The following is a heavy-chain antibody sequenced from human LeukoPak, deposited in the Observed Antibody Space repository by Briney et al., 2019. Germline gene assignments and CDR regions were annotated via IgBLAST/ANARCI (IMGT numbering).Heavy chain of an antibody. J-gene: IGHJ4*02. CDR3: TTPPLLLWFGESYYFDY. CDR2: IKSKTDGGTT. V-gene: IGHV3-15*01. Sequence: GGSLRLSCAASGFTFSNAWMSWVRQAPGKGLEWVGRIKSKTDGGTTDYAAPVKGRFTISRDDSKNTLYLQMNSLKTEDTAVYCCTTPPLLLWFGESYYFDYWGQGTLVTVSS. D-gene: IGHD3-10*01. CDR1: GFTFSNAW.